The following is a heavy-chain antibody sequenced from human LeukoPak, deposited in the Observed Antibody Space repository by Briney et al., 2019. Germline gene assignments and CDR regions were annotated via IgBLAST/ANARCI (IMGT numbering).Heavy chain of an antibody. V-gene: IGHV3-23*01. Sequence: GGSLGLSCAASGFTFSGCAMRWVRQAPGKGLEWVSAITGSGDSTYYADSVKGRFTISRHNSKNSLYLQMNSLRAEDTAVYYCAKSTFMTTVTTGSFDYWGQGALVTVSS. CDR2: ITGSGDST. J-gene: IGHJ4*02. CDR3: AKSTFMTTVTTGSFDY. CDR1: GFTFSGCA. D-gene: IGHD4-17*01.